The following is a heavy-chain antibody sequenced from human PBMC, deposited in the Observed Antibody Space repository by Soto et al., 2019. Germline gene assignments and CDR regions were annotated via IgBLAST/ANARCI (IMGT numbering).Heavy chain of an antibody. J-gene: IGHJ4*02. V-gene: IGHV3-23*01. CDR2: ISGSGSST. D-gene: IGHD5-12*01. Sequence: GGSLRLSCAASGFTFSSYAMSWVRQAPGKGLEWVSDISGSGSSTYYADSVKGRFTISRDNSKNTLYLQMNSLRAEDTALYYCAKDLLGCYNYYFDNWGQETLFTFSS. CDR1: GFTFSSYA. CDR3: AKDLLGCYNYYFDN.